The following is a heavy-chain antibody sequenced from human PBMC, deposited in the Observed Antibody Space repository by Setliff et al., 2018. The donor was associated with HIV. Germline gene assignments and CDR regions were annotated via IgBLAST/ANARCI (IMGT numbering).Heavy chain of an antibody. Sequence: PGGSLRLSCAASGFTFSNYGMSWVRQAPGKGLEWVSAISGSSDGTYYADTVKGRFTISRDNSKNTLYLQMNSLRANDTAVYYYAKDRGTYSLGFDYWGQGTPVTVSS. V-gene: IGHV3-23*01. D-gene: IGHD6-13*01. CDR3: AKDRGTYSLGFDY. CDR2: ISGSSDGT. CDR1: GFTFSNYG. J-gene: IGHJ4*02.